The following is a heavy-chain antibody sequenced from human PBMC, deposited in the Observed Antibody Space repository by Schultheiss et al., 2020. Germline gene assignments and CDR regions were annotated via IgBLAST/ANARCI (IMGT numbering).Heavy chain of an antibody. CDR2: IYPGDSDT. D-gene: IGHD2-15*01. CDR1: GYSFTSYW. CDR3: ARRQYCSGDSCHSGAFDI. J-gene: IGHJ3*02. V-gene: IGHV5-51*01. Sequence: GESLKISCKGSGYSFTSYWIGWVRQMPGKGLEWMGIIYPGDSDTRYSPSFQGQVTISADKSISTAYLQWSSLKASDTAIYYCARRQYCSGDSCHSGAFDIWGQGTMVTVSS.